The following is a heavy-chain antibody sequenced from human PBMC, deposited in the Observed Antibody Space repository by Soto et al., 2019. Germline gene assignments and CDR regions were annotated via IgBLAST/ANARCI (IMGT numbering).Heavy chain of an antibody. Sequence: EVQLVETGGGLIQPGGSLRLSCAASGFTVSSNYMSWVRQAPGKGLEWVSVIYSGGSTYYADSVKGRFTISRDNSKNTLYLQMNSLRAEDTAVYYCATGATTVYYYYGMDVWGQGTTVTVSS. CDR3: ATGATTVYYYYGMDV. D-gene: IGHD4-17*01. CDR2: IYSGGST. J-gene: IGHJ6*02. CDR1: GFTVSSNY. V-gene: IGHV3-53*02.